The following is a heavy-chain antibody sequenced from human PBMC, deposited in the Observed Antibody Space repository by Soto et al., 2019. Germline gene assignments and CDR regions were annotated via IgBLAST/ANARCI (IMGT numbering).Heavy chain of an antibody. J-gene: IGHJ4*01. CDR2: VIPIFGTT. CDR3: ARDTGEDYYDSSGPFDF. V-gene: IGHV1-69*13. D-gene: IGHD3-22*01. CDR1: GGTFSSYA. Sequence: SVKVSCKASGGTFSSYAISWGRQAPGQGLEWMGGVIPIFGTTNYAQKFQGRVTITAVESTSTAYMELSSLRSEDTAVYYCARDTGEDYYDSSGPFDFWGQERWSPSPQ.